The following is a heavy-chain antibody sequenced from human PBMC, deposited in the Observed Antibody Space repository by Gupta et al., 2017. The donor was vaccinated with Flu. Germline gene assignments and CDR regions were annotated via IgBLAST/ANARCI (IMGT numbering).Heavy chain of an antibody. CDR3: AREETYYGFWSGYYTWWFDP. J-gene: IGHJ5*02. D-gene: IGHD3-3*01. CDR2: INSDGSST. Sequence: LVWVSRINSDGSSTSYADSVKGRFTISRDNAKNTLYLQMNSLRAEDTAVYYCAREETYYGFWSGYYTWWFDPWGQGTLVTVSS. V-gene: IGHV3-74*01.